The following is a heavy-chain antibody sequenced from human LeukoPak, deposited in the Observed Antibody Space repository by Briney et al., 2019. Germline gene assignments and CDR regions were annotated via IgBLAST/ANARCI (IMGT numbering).Heavy chain of an antibody. CDR3: AKDLLRAYDFWSGYSS. CDR1: RFTFSSYA. J-gene: IGHJ5*02. Sequence: GGSLRLSCAASRFTFSSYAMSWVRQAPGKGLEWVSAISGSGGSTYYADSVKGRFTISRDNSKNTLYLQMNSLRAEDTAVYYCAKDLLRAYDFWSGYSSWGQGTLVTVSS. V-gene: IGHV3-23*01. D-gene: IGHD3-3*01. CDR2: ISGSGGST.